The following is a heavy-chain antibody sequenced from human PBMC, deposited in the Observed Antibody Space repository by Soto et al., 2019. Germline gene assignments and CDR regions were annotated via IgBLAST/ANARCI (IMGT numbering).Heavy chain of an antibody. CDR2: ISYDGSNK. CDR1: GFTFSSYG. V-gene: IGHV3-30*18. J-gene: IGHJ6*02. CDR3: AKDLVTGTTVYYYGMDV. Sequence: GGSLRLSCAASGFTFSSYGMHWVRQAPGKGLEWVAVISYDGSNKYYADSVKGRFTISRDNSKNTLYLQMNSLRAEDTAVYYCAKDLVTGTTVYYYGMDVWGQGTTVTVPS. D-gene: IGHD1-7*01.